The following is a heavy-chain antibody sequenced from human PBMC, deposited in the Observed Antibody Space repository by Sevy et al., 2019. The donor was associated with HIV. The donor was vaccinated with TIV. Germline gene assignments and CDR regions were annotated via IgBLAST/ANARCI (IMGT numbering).Heavy chain of an antibody. CDR3: AREEGSSWDYYYYGMDV. CDR1: GFTFSSYS. D-gene: IGHD6-13*01. CDR2: ISSSSSTI. Sequence: GGSLRLSCAASGFTFSSYSMNWVRQAPGKGLEWVSYISSSSSTIYYGDSVKGRFTISRDNAKNSLYLQMNSLRDEDTAVYYCAREEGSSWDYYYYGMDVWGQGTTVTVSS. V-gene: IGHV3-48*02. J-gene: IGHJ6*02.